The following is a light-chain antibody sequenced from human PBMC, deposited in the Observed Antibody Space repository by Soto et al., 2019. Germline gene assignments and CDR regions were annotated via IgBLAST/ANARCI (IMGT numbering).Light chain of an antibody. V-gene: IGLV2-14*01. Sequence: QSALTQPASVSGSPGQSITISCTGTSSYVGGYNYVSWYQQHPGKAPKLVIYEVTKRPSGVSNLFSGSKSGNTASLTISWLKAEDENDYYCSSYTSTNHVVFGGGTKVTVL. CDR3: SSYTSTNHVV. CDR2: EVT. J-gene: IGLJ2*01. CDR1: SSYVGGYNY.